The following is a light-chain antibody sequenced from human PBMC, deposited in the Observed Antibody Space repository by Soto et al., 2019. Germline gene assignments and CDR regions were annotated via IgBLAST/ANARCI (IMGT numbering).Light chain of an antibody. Sequence: EIVLTQSPATLSLSPGERATLSCRASQSVGIQLAWYQQKPGQTPRLLIYDASNRATGIPARFSGSGTGTDFTLTITSLEPEDFAVYYCHHRHGWPATFGQGTKVEFK. CDR3: HHRHGWPAT. CDR2: DAS. J-gene: IGKJ1*01. V-gene: IGKV3-11*01. CDR1: QSVGIQ.